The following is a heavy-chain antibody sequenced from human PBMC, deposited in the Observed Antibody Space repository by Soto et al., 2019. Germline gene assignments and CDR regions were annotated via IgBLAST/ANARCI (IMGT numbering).Heavy chain of an antibody. D-gene: IGHD1-1*01. J-gene: IGHJ6*02. CDR3: ARELPQRQGRNMDV. V-gene: IGHV4-31*03. CDR2: INHRGSL. Sequence: SSETLSLTCTLTGGSMTSGDQYWTWSRHRPGGGLEWFGYINHRGSLYYNPSLKSRVSMSVDTSKSQFSLNLSSVPAADTAVYYCARELPQRQGRNMDVWGPGTTVTVSS. CDR1: GGSMTSGDQY.